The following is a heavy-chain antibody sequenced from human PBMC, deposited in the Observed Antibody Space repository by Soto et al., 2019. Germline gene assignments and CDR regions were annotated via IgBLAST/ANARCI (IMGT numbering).Heavy chain of an antibody. J-gene: IGHJ5*02. Sequence: PSETLSLTCAVSGYFISSGYYWGWIRQPPGKGLEWFGSMFHSGSTHYNPSLKSRVTISVDTSKHHFSLRLSSVTASDTAVYYCARGHIVVVPTVGWFDPWGQGTLVTVSS. D-gene: IGHD2-2*01. V-gene: IGHV4-38-2*01. CDR1: GYFISSGYY. CDR2: MFHSGST. CDR3: ARGHIVVVPTVGWFDP.